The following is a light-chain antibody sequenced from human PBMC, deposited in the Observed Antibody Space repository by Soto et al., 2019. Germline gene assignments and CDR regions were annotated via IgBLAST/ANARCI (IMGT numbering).Light chain of an antibody. Sequence: EIVLTQSPGTVSLSPGESATLSCRASQSISRSDLAWYQHRPGQSPRLLIYATSSRATGIPDRFTGGGAGTGFTLTISRLEPEDFSVYYCQQRYNWPVTFGQGTRLEIK. CDR1: QSISRSD. J-gene: IGKJ5*01. CDR2: ATS. CDR3: QQRYNWPVT. V-gene: IGKV3D-20*02.